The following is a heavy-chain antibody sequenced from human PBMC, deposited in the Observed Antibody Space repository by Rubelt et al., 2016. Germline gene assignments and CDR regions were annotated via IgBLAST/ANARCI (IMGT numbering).Heavy chain of an antibody. CDR2: LRSRANNFAT. CDR1: GFVFTDSA. D-gene: IGHD3-22*01. CDR3: SSDGFEISGYHKY. V-gene: IGHV3-73*02. Sequence: EVQLVESGGGLVQPGGSLRLACAASGFVFTDSAMHWVRQASGTGLEWVGRLRSRANNFATAYAEAGEGRFSISRDESNNWAYLQMNSLNTEERAVYYCSSDGFEISGYHKYWGQGTLVTVSP. J-gene: IGHJ4*02.